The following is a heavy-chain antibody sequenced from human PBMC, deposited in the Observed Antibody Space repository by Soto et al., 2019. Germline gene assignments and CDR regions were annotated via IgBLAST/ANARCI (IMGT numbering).Heavy chain of an antibody. J-gene: IGHJ3*02. V-gene: IGHV3-66*01. CDR1: GFTVSSNY. CDR2: IYSGGST. CDR3: ARDRYCSGGSCLDAFDI. Sequence: PGGSLRLSCAASGFTVSSNYMSWVRQAPGKGLEWVSVIYSGGSTYYADSVKGRFTISRDNSKNTLYLQMNSLRAEDTAVYYCARDRYCSGGSCLDAFDIWGQGTMVTVSS. D-gene: IGHD2-15*01.